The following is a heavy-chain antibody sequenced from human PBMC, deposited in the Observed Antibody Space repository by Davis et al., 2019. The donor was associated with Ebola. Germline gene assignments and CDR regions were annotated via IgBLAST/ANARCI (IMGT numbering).Heavy chain of an antibody. D-gene: IGHD2-2*01. J-gene: IGHJ6*04. CDR3: ARDTSCTNTSCYVNYSGMDV. CDR1: GFTFRSYW. Sequence: GESLKISCAASGFTFRSYWMSWVRQAPGKGLEWVANIKQDGSEKYYVDSVKGRFSISRDNAKNSLYLQMNSLRGEDTAVYYCARDTSCTNTSCYVNYSGMDVWGKGTTVTVSS. CDR2: IKQDGSEK. V-gene: IGHV3-7*01.